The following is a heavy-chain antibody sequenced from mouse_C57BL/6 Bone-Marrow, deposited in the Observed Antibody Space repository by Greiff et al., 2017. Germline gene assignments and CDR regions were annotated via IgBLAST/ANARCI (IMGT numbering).Heavy chain of an antibody. CDR3: ARYLITTVVHWYFDV. D-gene: IGHD1-1*01. CDR1: GYTFTSYW. Sequence: QVQLQQPGAELVKPGASVKMSCKASGYTFTSYWLTWVKQRPGQGLEWIGDIYPGSGSTNYNEKFKSKATLTVDTSSSTAYMQLSSLTSEDSAVYYCARYLITTVVHWYFDVWGTGTTVTVSS. CDR2: IYPGSGST. J-gene: IGHJ1*03. V-gene: IGHV1-55*01.